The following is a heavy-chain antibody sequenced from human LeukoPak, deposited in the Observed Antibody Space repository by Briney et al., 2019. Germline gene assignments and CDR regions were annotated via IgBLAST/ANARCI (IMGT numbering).Heavy chain of an antibody. Sequence: SETLSLTCTVSGGSISSYYWSWIRQPPGKGLEWIGYIYYSGSTNYNPSLKSRVTISVDTSKNQFSLKLSSVTAADTAVYYCARHSEYYYDSSGSDFDYWGQGTLVTVSS. V-gene: IGHV4-59*08. CDR2: IYYSGST. CDR3: ARHSEYYYDSSGSDFDY. J-gene: IGHJ4*02. CDR1: GGSISSYY. D-gene: IGHD3-22*01.